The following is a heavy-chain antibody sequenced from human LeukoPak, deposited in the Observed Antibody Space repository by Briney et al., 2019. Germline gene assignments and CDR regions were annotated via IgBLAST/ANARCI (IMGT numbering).Heavy chain of an antibody. CDR3: ARDFFCGGDCYSNY. V-gene: IGHV3-53*01. CDR1: GFTVSSNY. CDR2: IYSGGST. J-gene: IGHJ4*02. D-gene: IGHD2-21*02. Sequence: GGCLRLSCAASGFTVSSNYMSWVRQAPGKGLEWVSVIYSGGSTYYADSVKGRFTISRDNSKSTLYPQMNSLRAEDTAVYYCARDFFCGGDCYSNYWGQGTLVTVSS.